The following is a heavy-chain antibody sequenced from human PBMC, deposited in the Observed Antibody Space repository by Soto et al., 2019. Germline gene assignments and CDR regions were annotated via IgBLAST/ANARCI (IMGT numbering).Heavy chain of an antibody. Sequence: QVQLVQSGAEVKKPGASVKVSCKASAYTFTSYGISWVRQAPGQGLEWMGWIRAYNGNTHYAQKLKGRVNMTKDTSTTASNMELRSLRSADTAVYYFASDLGGFPDYWCHGTLVTVSA. J-gene: IGHJ4*01. V-gene: IGHV1-18*01. CDR3: ASDLGGFPDY. CDR2: IRAYNGNT. CDR1: AYTFTSYG. D-gene: IGHD5-12*01.